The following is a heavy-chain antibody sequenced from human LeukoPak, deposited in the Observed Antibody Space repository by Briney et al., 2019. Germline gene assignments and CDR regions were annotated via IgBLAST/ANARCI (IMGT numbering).Heavy chain of an antibody. D-gene: IGHD3-3*01. V-gene: IGHV1-8*01. CDR3: ARGHEYYHFWSDYPYYYYMDV. CDR1: GYTFTRYD. J-gene: IGHJ6*03. Sequence: ASVNVSCKASGYTFTRYDINWVRQATGQGLEWMGWMNPNSGNTGYAQKFQGRVIMTRNTSISTAYMELSSLRSEDTAVYYCARGHEYYHFWSDYPYYYYMDVWGKGTTATVSS. CDR2: MNPNSGNT.